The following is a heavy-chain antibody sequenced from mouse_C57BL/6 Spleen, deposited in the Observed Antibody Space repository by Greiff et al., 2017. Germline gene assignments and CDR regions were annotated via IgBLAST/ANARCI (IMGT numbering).Heavy chain of an antibody. CDR3: ARYKTGEYFCDN. Sequence: EVQLVESGGGLVQPGGSLSLSCAASGFTFTDYYMSWVRQPPGKALEWLGFIRNKANGYTTEYSASVKGRFTISRDNSQSILYLQMNALRAEGSATYYCARYKTGEYFCDNWVQGTTLTVSS. D-gene: IGHD4-1*01. J-gene: IGHJ2*01. CDR2: IRNKANGYTT. V-gene: IGHV7-3*01. CDR1: GFTFTDYY.